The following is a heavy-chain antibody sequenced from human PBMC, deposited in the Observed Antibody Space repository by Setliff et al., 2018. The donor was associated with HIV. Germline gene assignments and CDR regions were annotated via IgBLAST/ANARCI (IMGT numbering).Heavy chain of an antibody. Sequence: TLSLTCTVSGASVSSGCFYWSWIRQPPGKGLEWIGYIYYTGSTYYNPSLKSRVTISLDTSRNQFSLKASSVTAADTAVYYCARVSITYWYSIPRDYYYCMDVWGEGTTVTVSS. V-gene: IGHV4-31*03. CDR2: IYYTGST. CDR3: ARVSITYWYSIPRDYYYCMDV. J-gene: IGHJ6*03. CDR1: GASVSSGCFY. D-gene: IGHD2-8*02.